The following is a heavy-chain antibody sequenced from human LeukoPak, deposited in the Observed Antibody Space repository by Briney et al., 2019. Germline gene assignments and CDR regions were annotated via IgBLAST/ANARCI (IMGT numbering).Heavy chain of an antibody. CDR2: INPNSGGT. CDR3: ARGGKDGYKLLPNDY. Sequence: ASVKVSCKASGYTFTGYYMHWVRQAPGQGLEWMGWINPNSGGTNYAQKFQGRVTMTRDTSISTAYMELSRLRSDDTAVYYCARGGKDGYKLLPNDYWGQGTLVTVSS. V-gene: IGHV1-2*02. D-gene: IGHD5-24*01. CDR1: GYTFTGYY. J-gene: IGHJ4*02.